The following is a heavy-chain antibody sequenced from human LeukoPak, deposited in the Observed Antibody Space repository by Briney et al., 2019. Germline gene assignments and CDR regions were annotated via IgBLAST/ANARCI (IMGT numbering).Heavy chain of an antibody. CDR2: ISSSSSYI. CDR3: ARDLDYGDYGLDY. J-gene: IGHJ4*02. CDR1: GFTFSSYS. D-gene: IGHD4-17*01. V-gene: IGHV3-21*01. Sequence: PGGTLRLSCAASGFTFSSYSMNWVRQAPGKGLEWASSISSSSSYIYYADSVKGRFTISRDNAKNSLYLQMNSLRAEDTAVYYCARDLDYGDYGLDYWGQGTLVTVSS.